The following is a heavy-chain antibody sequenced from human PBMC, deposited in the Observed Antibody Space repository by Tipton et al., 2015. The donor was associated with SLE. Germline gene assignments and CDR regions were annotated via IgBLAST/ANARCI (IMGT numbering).Heavy chain of an antibody. D-gene: IGHD3-3*01. J-gene: IGHJ4*02. CDR2: INHSGST. V-gene: IGHV4-34*01. CDR3: ARGPGDYDFWSGVLNY. Sequence: TLSLTCAVYGGSFSGYYWSWIRQPPGKGLEWIGEINHSGSTNYNPSLKSRVTISVDTSKNQFSPKLSSVTAADTAVYYCARGPGDYDFWSGVLNYWGQGTLVTVSS. CDR1: GGSFSGYY.